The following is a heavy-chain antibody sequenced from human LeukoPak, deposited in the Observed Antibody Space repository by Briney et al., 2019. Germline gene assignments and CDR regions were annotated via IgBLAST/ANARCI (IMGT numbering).Heavy chain of an antibody. V-gene: IGHV3-9*01. CDR1: GFSFDDYA. CDR3: AKASVRFFELGWFDP. J-gene: IGHJ5*02. Sequence: GGSLRLSCAASGFSFDDYAMHWVRQAPGKGLEWVSGIRWNSGNIGYADSVKGRFTISRDNAKNSLYLQMNSLRAEDTALYYCAKASVRFFELGWFDPWGQGTLVTVSS. D-gene: IGHD3-3*01. CDR2: IRWNSGNI.